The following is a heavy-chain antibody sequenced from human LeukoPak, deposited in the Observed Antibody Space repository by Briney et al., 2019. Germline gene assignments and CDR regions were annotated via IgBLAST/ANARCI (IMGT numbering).Heavy chain of an antibody. CDR2: IYYSGST. Sequence: SETLSLTCTVSGGSISSSSYYWGWIRQPPGKGLEWIGSIYYSGSTYYNPSLKSRVTISVDTSKNQFSLKLSSVTAADTAVYYYARHQLLGDYSDYWGQGTLVTVSS. D-gene: IGHD1-7*01. J-gene: IGHJ4*02. CDR3: ARHQLLGDYSDY. V-gene: IGHV4-39*01. CDR1: GGSISSSSYY.